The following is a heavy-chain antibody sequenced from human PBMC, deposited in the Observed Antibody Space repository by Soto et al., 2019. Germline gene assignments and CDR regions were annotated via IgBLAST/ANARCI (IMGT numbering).Heavy chain of an antibody. D-gene: IGHD3-10*01. CDR2: IIPMLGMS. V-gene: IGHV1-69*02. Sequence: QVQLVQSGAEVKKPGSPVRVSCTASGDTFNFYTISWVRQVPGQGPEWMGKIIPMLGMSNYAQKFQGRVTIMADKSTSRVYMNLSGLTSEDTAVYYCATNYGTGSTHFDSLGQGTLVTVS. CDR1: GDTFNFYT. CDR3: ATNYGTGSTHFDS. J-gene: IGHJ4*02.